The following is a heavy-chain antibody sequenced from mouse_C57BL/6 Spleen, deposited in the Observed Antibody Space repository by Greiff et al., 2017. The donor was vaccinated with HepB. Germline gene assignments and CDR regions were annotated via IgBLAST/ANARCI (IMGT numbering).Heavy chain of an antibody. CDR3: ASGHYHLEAMDH. Sequence: QVQLQQSGAELVRPGASLKLSCNASGYTFTDYYMYWVKQRPGQGLEWIARIYPGSGNTYYNEKFKGKSTLTAEKSSSTAYMQLSSLTSEDSAVYYCASGHYHLEAMDHWGEGTPASVSS. V-gene: IGHV1-76*01. D-gene: IGHD6-1*01. CDR1: GYTFTDYY. CDR2: IYPGSGNT. J-gene: IGHJ4*01.